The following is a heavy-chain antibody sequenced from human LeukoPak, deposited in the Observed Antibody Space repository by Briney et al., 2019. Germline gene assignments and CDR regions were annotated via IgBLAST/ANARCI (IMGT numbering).Heavy chain of an antibody. J-gene: IGHJ4*02. V-gene: IGHV4-4*09. D-gene: IGHD5-18*01. CDR1: GGSISSYY. Sequence: SETLSLTCTVSGGSISSYYWSWIRQPPGKGLECIAYIYHSGATNYNPSLKSRVTISMDTSKNQFSLKLNSVTAADTAVYYCARTARLFDSWGQGIQVTVSS. CDR3: ARTARLFDS. CDR2: IYHSGAT.